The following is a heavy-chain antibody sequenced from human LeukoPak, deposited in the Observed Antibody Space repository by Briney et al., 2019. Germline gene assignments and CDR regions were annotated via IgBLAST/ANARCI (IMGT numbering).Heavy chain of an antibody. CDR1: GFTFSSYG. CDR2: ISYDGSNK. J-gene: IGHJ4*02. CDR3: AKDPGASGCLDY. D-gene: IGHD6-19*01. Sequence: PGRSLRLSCAASGFTFSSYGMHWVRQAPGKGLEWVAVISYDGSNKYYADSVKGRFTISRDNSKNTLYLQMNSLRAEDTAVYYCAKDPGASGCLDYWGQGTLVTVSS. V-gene: IGHV3-30*18.